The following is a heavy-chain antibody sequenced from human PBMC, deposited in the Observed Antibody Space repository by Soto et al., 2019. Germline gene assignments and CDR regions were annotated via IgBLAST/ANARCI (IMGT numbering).Heavy chain of an antibody. CDR3: GRDMDV. J-gene: IGHJ6*02. Sequence: EVQVVESGGGLVQPGGSLRLSCAASGFTFSTYWMSWVRQAPGKGLEWVANINQDGSAKNYLDAGKGRFIISRDNAKDSLYLQMHSLRAEDTAMYYCGRDMDVWGQGTTVIVSS. CDR1: GFTFSTYW. V-gene: IGHV3-7*01. CDR2: INQDGSAK.